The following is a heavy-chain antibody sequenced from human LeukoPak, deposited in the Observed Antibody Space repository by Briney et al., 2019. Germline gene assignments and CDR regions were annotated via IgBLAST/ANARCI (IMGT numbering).Heavy chain of an antibody. J-gene: IGHJ3*02. CDR3: ARGQYNWNADAFDI. CDR1: GYTFTSYD. D-gene: IGHD1-20*01. Sequence: ASVKVSCKASGYTFTSYDINWVRQATGQGLEWMGWMNPNSGNTGYAQKFQGRVTITRNTSISTAYMELSSLRSEDTAVYYCARGQYNWNADAFDIWGQGTMVTVSS. V-gene: IGHV1-8*03. CDR2: MNPNSGNT.